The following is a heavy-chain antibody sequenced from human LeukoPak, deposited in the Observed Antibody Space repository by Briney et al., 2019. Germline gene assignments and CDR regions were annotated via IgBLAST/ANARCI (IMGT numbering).Heavy chain of an antibody. CDR1: GFPLRSYS. CDR2: ISSSSSYI. J-gene: IGHJ4*02. Sequence: PGGAPGPSRGAPGFPLRSYSINLGRPAPGEGVGWVSSISSSSSYIYYADSVKGRFTISRDNAKNSLYLQMNSLRAEDTAVYYCARGDCSGGSCYQAWGQGTLVTVSS. CDR3: ARGDCSGGSCYQA. V-gene: IGHV3-21*01. D-gene: IGHD2-15*01.